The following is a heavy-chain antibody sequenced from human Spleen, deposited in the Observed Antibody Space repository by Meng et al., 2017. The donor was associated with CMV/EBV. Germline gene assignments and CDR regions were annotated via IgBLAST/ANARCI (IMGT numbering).Heavy chain of an antibody. V-gene: IGHV4-34*01. D-gene: IGHD6-6*01. J-gene: IGHJ5*02. CDR1: GGSFSAYN. CDR3: ARGGIAARPGGNWFDP. CDR2: INHSGST. Sequence: GQRDGWGAGRVKPSEPLSLICFVYGGSFSAYNWGWIRPPPGKGLEWIGEINHSGSTNYNPSLKSRVTISVDTSKNQFSLKLSSVTAADTAVYYCARGGIAARPGGNWFDPWGQGTLVTVSS.